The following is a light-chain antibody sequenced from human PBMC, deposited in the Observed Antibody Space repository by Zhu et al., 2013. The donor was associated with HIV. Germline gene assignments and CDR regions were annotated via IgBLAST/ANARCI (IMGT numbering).Light chain of an antibody. V-gene: IGKV1-27*01. J-gene: IGKJ4*01. CDR2: AAS. CDR1: QGIGNY. Sequence: DIQMTQSPSSLSASVGDRVTITCRASQGIGNYLAWYQQKPGKVPKLLIYAASTLQSGVPSRFSGSGSGTDFTLTISSLQPEDVATYYCQQLNKWPLTFGGGTKVEIK. CDR3: QQLNKWPLT.